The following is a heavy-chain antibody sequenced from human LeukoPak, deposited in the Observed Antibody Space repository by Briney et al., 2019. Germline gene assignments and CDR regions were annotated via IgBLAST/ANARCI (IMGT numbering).Heavy chain of an antibody. CDR1: GFTFSNAW. Sequence: PGGSVRLSCAASGFTFSNAWMSWVRQAPGKGLEWVGRIKSKTDGGTTDYAAPVKGRFTISRDDSKNTLYLQMNSLKTEDTAVYYCTTERTTMVRMVDYWGQGTLVTVSS. D-gene: IGHD3-10*01. CDR2: IKSKTDGGTT. V-gene: IGHV3-15*01. J-gene: IGHJ4*02. CDR3: TTERTTMVRMVDY.